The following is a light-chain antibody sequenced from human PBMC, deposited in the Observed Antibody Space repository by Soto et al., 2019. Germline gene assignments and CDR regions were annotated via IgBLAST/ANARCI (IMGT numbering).Light chain of an antibody. V-gene: IGLV2-11*01. J-gene: IGLJ1*01. CDR2: DVN. Sequence: QSVLTQPRSVSGSPGQSVTISCTGTTSDVGGYNYVSWYQHHPGKAPKLMIYDVNKRPSGVPDRFSGSKSGNTASLTISRLQAEDESDYYCCSYAGSYTYVFGTGTKVTVL. CDR1: TSDVGGYNY. CDR3: CSYAGSYTYV.